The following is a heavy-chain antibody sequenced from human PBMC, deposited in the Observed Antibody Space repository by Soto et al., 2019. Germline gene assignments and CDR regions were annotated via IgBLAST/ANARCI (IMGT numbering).Heavy chain of an antibody. D-gene: IGHD6-19*01. J-gene: IGHJ4*02. CDR2: MAFDGRT. Sequence: SETLSLTCTVSGGSISGFYWTWIRQPPGKGLEWIGYMAFDGRTNYNPSLNSRVTISQDTSKNQFSLKLGSVTAADTAIYYCARLPDISGWPFDFWGQGTLVTVSS. CDR1: GGSISGFY. CDR3: ARLPDISGWPFDF. V-gene: IGHV4-59*01.